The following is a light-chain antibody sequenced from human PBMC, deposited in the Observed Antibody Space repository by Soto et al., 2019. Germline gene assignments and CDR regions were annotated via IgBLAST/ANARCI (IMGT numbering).Light chain of an antibody. CDR3: CSYAGDYMFV. Sequence: QSVLTQPPSVSGAPGQRVTISCTGSSSDIGAHYDVHWYQQLPGTAPKLLIYGNNNRPSGVPDRFSGSKSGTSASLAITGLQGEDEADYYCCSYAGDYMFVFGTGTKLTVL. CDR1: SSDIGAHYD. J-gene: IGLJ1*01. V-gene: IGLV1-40*01. CDR2: GNN.